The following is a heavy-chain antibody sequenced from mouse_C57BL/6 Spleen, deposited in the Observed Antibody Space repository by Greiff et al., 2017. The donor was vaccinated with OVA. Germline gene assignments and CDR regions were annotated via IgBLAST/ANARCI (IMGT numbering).Heavy chain of an antibody. D-gene: IGHD5-1*01. Sequence: QVQLQQSGAELARPGASVKMSCKASGYTFTSYTMHWVKQRPGQGLEWIGYINPSSGYTKYNQKFKDKATLTADKSSSTAYMQLRSLTSEDSAVYYCARGESNYVMDDWGQGTSGTVSS. CDR3: ARGESNYVMDD. CDR1: GYTFTSYT. V-gene: IGHV1-4*01. J-gene: IGHJ4*01. CDR2: INPSSGYT.